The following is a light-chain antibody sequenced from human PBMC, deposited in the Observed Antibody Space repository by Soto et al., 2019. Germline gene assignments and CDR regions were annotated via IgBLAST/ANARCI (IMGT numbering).Light chain of an antibody. J-gene: IGKJ4*01. CDR1: QSVSSN. Sequence: EVVLTQSPGTLSLSPGERASLSCRASQSVSSNYLAWFQQKPGQAPRLLIYGASTRATGVPARFSGSRSGTEFTLTINSLQSEDFAVYYCQRYNNWPLTFGGGTKVDI. CDR3: QRYNNWPLT. CDR2: GAS. V-gene: IGKV3-15*01.